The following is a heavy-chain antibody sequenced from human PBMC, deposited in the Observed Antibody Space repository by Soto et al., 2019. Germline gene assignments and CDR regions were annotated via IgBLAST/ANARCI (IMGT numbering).Heavy chain of an antibody. V-gene: IGHV3-23*01. CDR3: AKDRQSGVYAIPDY. CDR1: GFTFSSYA. J-gene: IGHJ4*02. D-gene: IGHD2-8*01. CDR2: ISGSGGST. Sequence: EVQLLESGGGLVQPGGSLRLSCAASGFTFSSYAMSWVRQAPGEGLEWVSAISGSGGSTYYADSVKGRSTISRDNSKNTLYLQMNSLRAEDTAVYYCAKDRQSGVYAIPDYWGQGTLVTVSS.